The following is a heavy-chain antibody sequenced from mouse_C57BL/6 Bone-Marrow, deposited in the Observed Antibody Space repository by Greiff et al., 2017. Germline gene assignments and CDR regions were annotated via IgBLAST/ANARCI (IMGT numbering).Heavy chain of an antibody. D-gene: IGHD1-1*01. J-gene: IGHJ4*01. V-gene: IGHV1-50*01. Sequence: QVQLQQPGAELVKPGASVKLSCKASGYTFTRYWMQWVKQRPGQGLEWIGEIDPSDSYTNYNQKFKGKATLTVATSSSTAYMQLSSLTSEDSAVYYCAKDYGSSPHYAMDYWGQGTSVTVSS. CDR2: IDPSDSYT. CDR3: AKDYGSSPHYAMDY. CDR1: GYTFTRYW.